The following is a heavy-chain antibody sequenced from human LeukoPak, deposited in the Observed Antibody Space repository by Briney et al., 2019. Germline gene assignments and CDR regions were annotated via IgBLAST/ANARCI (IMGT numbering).Heavy chain of an antibody. CDR3: AKDVWYYYDSSGYYYDY. CDR1: GFTFSSYA. Sequence: GGSLRLSCAASGFTFSSYAMSWVRQAPGKGLEWVSAISGSGGSTYYADSAKGRFTISRDNSKNTLYLQMNSLRAEDTAVYYCAKDVWYYYDSSGYYYDYWGQGTLVTVSS. J-gene: IGHJ4*02. CDR2: ISGSGGST. V-gene: IGHV3-23*01. D-gene: IGHD3-22*01.